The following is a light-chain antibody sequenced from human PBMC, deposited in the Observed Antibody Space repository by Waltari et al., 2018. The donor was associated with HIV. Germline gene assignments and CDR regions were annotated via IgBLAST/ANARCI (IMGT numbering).Light chain of an antibody. CDR3: QSADITGTLGV. CDR1: ALPRQF. V-gene: IGLV3-25*03. Sequence: SYELAQPPSVSVSPGQTARLTCSGDALPRQFVYWYQQKPGQAPIVVIYKDSERPSGCPERFSGFISGTTATLTMSAVQAEDEADYYCQSADITGTLGVFGGGTRLTV. J-gene: IGLJ2*01. CDR2: KDS.